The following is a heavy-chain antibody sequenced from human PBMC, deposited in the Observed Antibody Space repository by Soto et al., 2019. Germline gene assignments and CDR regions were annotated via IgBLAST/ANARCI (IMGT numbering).Heavy chain of an antibody. CDR2: ISGSGGST. D-gene: IGHD3-16*02. CDR1: GFTFSSYA. V-gene: IGHV3-23*01. J-gene: IGHJ6*02. Sequence: EVQLLESGGGLVQPGGSLRLSCAASGFTFSSYAMSWVRQAPGKGLEWVSAISGSGGSTYYADSVKGRFTISRDNAKNTLYLQMNSLRAEDTAVYYCTRGRIDGLDVWGQGTTVTVCS. CDR3: TRGRIDGLDV.